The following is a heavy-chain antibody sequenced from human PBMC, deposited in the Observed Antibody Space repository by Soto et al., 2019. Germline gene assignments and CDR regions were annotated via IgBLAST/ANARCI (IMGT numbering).Heavy chain of an antibody. D-gene: IGHD3-3*01. CDR3: ARQRSGYYLFDY. Sequence: SETLSLTCTVSGYSISSYYWSWIRQPPGKGLEWIGYIYYSGSTNYNPSLKSRVTISVDTSKNQFSLKLSSVTAADTAVYYCARQRSGYYLFDYWGQGTLVTVSS. CDR2: IYYSGST. CDR1: GYSISSYY. V-gene: IGHV4-59*08. J-gene: IGHJ4*02.